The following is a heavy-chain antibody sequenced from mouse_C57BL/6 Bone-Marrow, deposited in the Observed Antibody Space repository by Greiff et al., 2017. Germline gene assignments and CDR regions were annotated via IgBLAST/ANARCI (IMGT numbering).Heavy chain of an antibody. CDR1: GYTFTSYW. Sequence: VQLQQPGAELVKPGASVKMSCKASGYTFTSYWITWVKQRPGQGLEWLGDIYPGSGSTNYNEKFKSKATLTVDTSSSTAYMQLSSLTSEDAAVYYGARRDDDGQGDYWGQGTSVTVSS. CDR3: ARRDDDGQGDY. J-gene: IGHJ4*01. D-gene: IGHD2-4*01. V-gene: IGHV1-55*01. CDR2: IYPGSGST.